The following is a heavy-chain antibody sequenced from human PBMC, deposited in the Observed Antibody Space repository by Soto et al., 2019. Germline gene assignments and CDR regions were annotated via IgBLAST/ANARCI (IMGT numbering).Heavy chain of an antibody. CDR2: VSGTGGST. J-gene: IGHJ5*02. D-gene: IGHD1-7*01. CDR3: AKDRITGTTRWFDP. V-gene: IGHV3-23*01. CDR1: GFTFSSYA. Sequence: PGGSLRLSCAASGFTFSSYAMSWVRQAPGKGLEWISTVSGTGGSTYYADSVKGRFTISRDNSKNTLYLQMNSLRAEDTAVYYCAKDRITGTTRWFDPWGQGTLVTVSS.